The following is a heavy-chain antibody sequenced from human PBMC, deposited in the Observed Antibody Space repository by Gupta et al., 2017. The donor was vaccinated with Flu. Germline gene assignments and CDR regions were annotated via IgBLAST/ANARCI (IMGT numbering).Heavy chain of an antibody. Sequence: EVQLLESGGGLVQPGGSWGPSLGASGSPFKNYAMNGVRQAPGKGLEWVSTISSSGSSTYYPDSVKGRFTISRDNSRNTLYLQVNSLRAEDTAVYYCAKDGPNTWGYFDYWGQGTLVIVSS. CDR2: ISSSGSST. D-gene: IGHD1-26*01. J-gene: IGHJ4*02. CDR1: GSPFKNYA. V-gene: IGHV3-23*01. CDR3: AKDGPNTWGYFDY.